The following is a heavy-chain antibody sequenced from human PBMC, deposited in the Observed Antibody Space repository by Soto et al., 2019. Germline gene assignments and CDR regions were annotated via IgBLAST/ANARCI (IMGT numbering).Heavy chain of an antibody. CDR1: GFIFNSHL. CDR2: IKKDGSER. CDR3: ARGLSYYDVGLYYYMDV. J-gene: IGHJ6*03. Sequence: GGSLRLSCAASGFIFNSHLMSWVRQAPGKGLEWVAYIKKDGSERYYVDSVKGRFTISRDNAKNSLYLQMNSLRAEDTAVYYCARGLSYYDVGLYYYMDVWGKGTTVTVSS. V-gene: IGHV3-7*01. D-gene: IGHD3-3*01.